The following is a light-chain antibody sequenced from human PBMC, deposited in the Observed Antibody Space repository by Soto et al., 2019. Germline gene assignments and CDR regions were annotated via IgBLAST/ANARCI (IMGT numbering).Light chain of an antibody. CDR2: AAS. CDR1: QSISSY. Sequence: DIQMTQSPSSLSASVGDRVTITCRASQSISSYLNWYQQKPGKAPKLLIYAASSWQSGVPSRFSGSGSGTDVTLTISSLQPEDFATYSCQQSYSTPRTCGGGTKVEIK. CDR3: QQSYSTPRT. J-gene: IGKJ4*01. V-gene: IGKV1-39*01.